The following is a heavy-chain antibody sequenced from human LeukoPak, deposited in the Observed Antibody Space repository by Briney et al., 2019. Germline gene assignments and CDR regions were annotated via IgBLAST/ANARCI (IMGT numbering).Heavy chain of an antibody. J-gene: IGHJ5*02. CDR1: GGSIGSYY. D-gene: IGHD3-3*01. CDR2: IYTSGST. V-gene: IGHV4-4*07. Sequence: TSETLSLTCTVSGGSIGSYYWSWIRQPAGEGLEWIGRIYTSGSTNYNPSLKSRVTMSVDTSKNQFSLKLSSVTAADTAVYYCARVTTIFGDGGWFDPWGQGTLVTVSS. CDR3: ARVTTIFGDGGWFDP.